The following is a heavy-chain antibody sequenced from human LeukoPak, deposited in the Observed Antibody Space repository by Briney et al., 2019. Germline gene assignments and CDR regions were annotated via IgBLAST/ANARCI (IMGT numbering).Heavy chain of an antibody. CDR3: ARVTMVPYYYYGMDV. CDR1: GYTFTGYY. J-gene: IGHJ6*02. D-gene: IGHD3-10*01. CDR2: INPNGGGT. Sequence: ASVKVSCKASGYTFTGYYMHWVRQAPGQGGEWMGWINPNGGGTNYAQKFQGRVTMTRDTSISTAYMELSRLRSDDTAVYYCARVTMVPYYYYGMDVWGQGTTVTVSS. V-gene: IGHV1-2*02.